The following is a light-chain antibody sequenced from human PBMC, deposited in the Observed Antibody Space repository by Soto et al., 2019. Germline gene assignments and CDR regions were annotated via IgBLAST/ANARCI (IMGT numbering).Light chain of an antibody. J-gene: IGKJ2*01. CDR1: QSVSRSY. Sequence: EIVLTQSPGTLSLSPGERATLSCRASQSVSRSYLAWYQQKPGQAPRLLIYGASSRATGIPDRFSGSGSGTDFTITISRLEPEDFAVYYCQQYDSSPYTFGQGAKLEI. CDR2: GAS. V-gene: IGKV3-20*01. CDR3: QQYDSSPYT.